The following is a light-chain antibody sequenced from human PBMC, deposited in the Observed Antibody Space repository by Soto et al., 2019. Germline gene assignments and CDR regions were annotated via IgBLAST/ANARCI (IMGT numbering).Light chain of an antibody. V-gene: IGKV1-39*01. J-gene: IGKJ1*01. CDR1: QSISTY. Sequence: DIQMTQSPSSLSASLGDRVTITCRASQSISTYLNWYQQKPGKAPKLLIYAASNLQSGVPSRFRGSGSGTDFTLTISSLQPEDFASYYCQQTYSTPRTFGQGTKVEIK. CDR2: AAS. CDR3: QQTYSTPRT.